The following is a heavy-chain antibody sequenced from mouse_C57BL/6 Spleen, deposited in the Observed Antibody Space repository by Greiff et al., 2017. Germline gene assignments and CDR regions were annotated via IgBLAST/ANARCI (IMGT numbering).Heavy chain of an antibody. Sequence: VQLQQPGAELVMPGASVKLSCKASGYTFTSYWMHWVKQRPGQGLEWIGEIDPSDSYTNYNQKFKGKSTLTVDKSSSTAYMQLSSLTSEDSAVYYCARNYGLYAMDYWGQGTSVTVSS. CDR2: IDPSDSYT. CDR1: GYTFTSYW. V-gene: IGHV1-69*01. D-gene: IGHD1-2*01. CDR3: ARNYGLYAMDY. J-gene: IGHJ4*01.